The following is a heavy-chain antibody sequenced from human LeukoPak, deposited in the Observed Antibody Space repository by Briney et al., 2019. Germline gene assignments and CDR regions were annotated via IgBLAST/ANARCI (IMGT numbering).Heavy chain of an antibody. V-gene: IGHV1-2*06. D-gene: IGHD6-25*01. CDR1: GYTFTGYY. J-gene: IGHJ6*03. CDR3: ARAATRGGEDYYYMDV. Sequence: ASVKVSCTASGYTFTGYYMHWVRQAPGQGLEWMGRINPNSGGTNYAQKFQGRVTMTRDTSISTAYMELSRLRSDDTAVYYCARAATRGGEDYYYMDVWGKGTTVTVSS. CDR2: INPNSGGT.